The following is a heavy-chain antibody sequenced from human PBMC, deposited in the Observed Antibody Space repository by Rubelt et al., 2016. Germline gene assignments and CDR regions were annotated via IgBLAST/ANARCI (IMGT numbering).Heavy chain of an antibody. Sequence: CAGSGFTFDASGMHWVRQAPGKALEWVAFIQYDGKKKFYSDSVKGRFTISRDNAKNTLYLQMNSLRAEDTAVYYCARDISLDYWGQGTLVTVSS. CDR1: GFTFDASG. D-gene: IGHD3-3*02. V-gene: IGHV3-33*05. CDR2: IQYDGKKK. CDR3: ARDISLDY. J-gene: IGHJ4*02.